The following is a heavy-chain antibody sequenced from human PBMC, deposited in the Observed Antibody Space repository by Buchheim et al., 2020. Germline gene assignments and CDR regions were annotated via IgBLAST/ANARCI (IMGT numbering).Heavy chain of an antibody. D-gene: IGHD5-24*01. CDR3: ARRRGDHTHYYLDY. CDR1: GFTFTTYW. Sequence: EVQLVESGGGLVQPGGSLRLSCGASGFTFTTYWMSWVRQAPGKGLEWLANIKQDGSEKYYVDSVKGRFTISRDNSKNSLYLQMNSLRAGDTAVDYCARRRGDHTHYYLDYWGQETL. CDR2: IKQDGSEK. J-gene: IGHJ4*02. V-gene: IGHV3-7*01.